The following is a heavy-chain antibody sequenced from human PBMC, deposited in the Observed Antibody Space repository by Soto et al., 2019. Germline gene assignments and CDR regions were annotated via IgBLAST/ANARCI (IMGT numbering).Heavy chain of an antibody. J-gene: IGHJ4*02. Sequence: SETLSLTCAVYGGSFSGYYWSWIRQPPGKGLEWIGEINHSGSTNYNPSLKSRVTISVDTSKNQFSLKLSSVTAADTAVYYCARSGGSGSYIVYWGQGTLVTVSS. V-gene: IGHV4-34*01. CDR2: INHSGST. CDR1: GGSFSGYY. D-gene: IGHD3-10*01. CDR3: ARSGGSGSYIVY.